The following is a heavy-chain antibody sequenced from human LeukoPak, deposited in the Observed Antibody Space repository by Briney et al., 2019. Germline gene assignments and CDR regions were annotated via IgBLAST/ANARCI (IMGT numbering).Heavy chain of an antibody. V-gene: IGHV4-59*01. CDR3: ARVIWDYYGSGSYYWFDP. D-gene: IGHD3-10*01. CDR2: IYYSGST. CDR1: GGSISSYY. J-gene: IGHJ5*02. Sequence: SETLSLTCTVSGGSISSYYWSWIRQPPGKGLEWIGYIYYSGSTNYNPSLKSRVTISVDTSKNQFSLKLSSVTAADTAVYYCARVIWDYYGSGSYYWFDPWGQGTLVTVSS.